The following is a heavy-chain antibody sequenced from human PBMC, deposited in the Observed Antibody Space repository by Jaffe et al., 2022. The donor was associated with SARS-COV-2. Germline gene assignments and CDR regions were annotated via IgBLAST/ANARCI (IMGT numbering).Heavy chain of an antibody. CDR2: INPNGGST. CDR1: GYTFSSNY. Sequence: QVQLVQSGAEVRKPGASVKVSCKASGYTFSSNYMHWVRQAPGQGLEWIGTINPNGGSTMYAQKLQGRVTMTRDTSTSTVYMELNGLRSEDTAVYFCAKELSEDRSGYRTNAFDFWGQGTMVTVSS. D-gene: IGHD3-22*01. V-gene: IGHV1-46*04. J-gene: IGHJ3*01. CDR3: AKELSEDRSGYRTNAFDF.